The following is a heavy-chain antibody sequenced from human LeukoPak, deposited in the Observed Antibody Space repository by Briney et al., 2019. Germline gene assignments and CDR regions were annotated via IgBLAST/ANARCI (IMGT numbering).Heavy chain of an antibody. CDR3: ARLHGDYAYFQP. D-gene: IGHD4-17*01. V-gene: IGHV5-51*01. CDR2: IYPGDSDT. CDR1: GYSFSDYW. Sequence: GESLKISCKGSGYSFSDYWIGWVRQMPGKGLELMGTIYPGDSDTRYRPSFQGQVTISADKSISTAYLQWSSLKASDTAMYYCARLHGDYAYFQPWGQGTLVTVSS. J-gene: IGHJ1*01.